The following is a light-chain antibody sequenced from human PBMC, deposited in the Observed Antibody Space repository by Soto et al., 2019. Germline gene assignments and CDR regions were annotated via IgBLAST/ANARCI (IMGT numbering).Light chain of an antibody. V-gene: IGKV2D-29*02. CDR2: EVS. CDR3: MQSTQLPPT. Sequence: DVVMTQTPLSLSVAPGQPASISCKSSQSLLHITGETFLFWDLQKPGQSPQLLSYEVSTRVSGVPDRFSGSGSGTDFTLEISRVETDDVGIYYCMQSTQLPPTFGQGTRLGIE. CDR1: QSLLHITGETF. J-gene: IGKJ5*01.